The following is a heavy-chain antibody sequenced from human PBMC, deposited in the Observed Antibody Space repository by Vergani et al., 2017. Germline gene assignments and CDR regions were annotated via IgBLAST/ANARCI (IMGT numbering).Heavy chain of an antibody. J-gene: IGHJ4*02. CDR1: GFTFRIYG. V-gene: IGHV3-NL1*01. Sequence: QVQLVESGGGVVQPGGSLRLSCIASGFTFRIYGMHWVRQAPGKGLEWVSGINWNSDSIAYADSVKGRFTISRDNSKNTMFLQMNNLRAEDTAVYYCAKDNVPGYYDSSGYCDYWGQGTLVTVSS. CDR3: AKDNVPGYYDSSGYCDY. D-gene: IGHD3-22*01. CDR2: INWNSDSI.